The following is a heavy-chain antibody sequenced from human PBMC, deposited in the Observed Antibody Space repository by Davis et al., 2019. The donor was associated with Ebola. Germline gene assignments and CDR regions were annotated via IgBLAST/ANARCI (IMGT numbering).Heavy chain of an antibody. Sequence: SVKVSCKASGYTFTTYGITWVRQAPGQGLEWMGGIIPIFGTANYAQKFQGRVTITADESTSTAYMELSSLRSEDTAVYYCARGGVDRDYYYGMDVWGQGTTVTVSS. J-gene: IGHJ6*02. V-gene: IGHV1-69*13. D-gene: IGHD2-8*02. CDR2: IIPIFGTA. CDR3: ARGGVDRDYYYGMDV. CDR1: GYTFTTYG.